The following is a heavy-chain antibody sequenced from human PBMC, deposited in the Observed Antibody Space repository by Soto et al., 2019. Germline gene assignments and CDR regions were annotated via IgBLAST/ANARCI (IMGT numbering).Heavy chain of an antibody. CDR3: ERGGAAYGDEGGWFDP. V-gene: IGHV1-18*01. D-gene: IGHD4-17*01. CDR2: ISAYNGNT. Sequence: QVQLVQSGAEVKKPGASVKVSCKASGYTFTSYGISWVRQAPGQGLEWMGWISAYNGNTNYAQKLQGRVTMTTDTSTSTAYMELRSLRSDGAAVYYCERGGAAYGDEGGWFDPWGQGTLVTVSS. J-gene: IGHJ5*02. CDR1: GYTFTSYG.